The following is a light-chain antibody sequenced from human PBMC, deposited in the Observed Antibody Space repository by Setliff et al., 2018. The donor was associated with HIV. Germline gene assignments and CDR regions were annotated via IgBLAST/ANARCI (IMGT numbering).Light chain of an antibody. CDR2: DVT. V-gene: IGLV2-11*01. Sequence: QSALAQPRSVSGSPGQSVTISCTGTSNDVGGYNYVSWYQQHPVKAPKLMIFDVTKRPSGVSNRFSGSKSGNTASLTISGLQAEDEADYYCCSYASSSTSLYVFGTGTKVTVL. J-gene: IGLJ1*01. CDR1: SNDVGGYNY. CDR3: CSYASSSTSLYV.